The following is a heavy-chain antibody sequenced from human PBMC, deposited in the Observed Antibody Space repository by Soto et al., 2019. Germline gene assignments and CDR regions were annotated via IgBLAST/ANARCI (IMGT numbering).Heavy chain of an antibody. CDR3: AKDAGGDYGGNSYFDY. Sequence: EVQLLESGGGLVQPGGSLRLSCAASGFTFSSYAMSWVRQAPGKGLEWVSAISGSGGSTYYADSVKGRFTISRDNYKNSLYLQMNSLRAEDTAVYYCAKDAGGDYGGNSYFDYWGQGTLVTVSS. D-gene: IGHD4-17*01. V-gene: IGHV3-23*01. J-gene: IGHJ4*02. CDR2: ISGSGGST. CDR1: GFTFSSYA.